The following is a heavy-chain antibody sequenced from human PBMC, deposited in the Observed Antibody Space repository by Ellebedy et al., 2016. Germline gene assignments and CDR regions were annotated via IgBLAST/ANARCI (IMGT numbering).Heavy chain of an antibody. CDR1: GFTFSSYS. CDR3: ARDRGYYGSGSYYNDY. J-gene: IGHJ4*02. CDR2: ISSSSSYI. Sequence: GGSLRLSXAASGFTFSSYSMNWVRQAPGKGLEWVSSISSSSSYIYYADSVKGRFTISRDNAKNSLYLQMNSLRAEDTAVYYCARDRGYYGSGSYYNDYWGQGTLVTVSS. V-gene: IGHV3-21*01. D-gene: IGHD3-10*01.